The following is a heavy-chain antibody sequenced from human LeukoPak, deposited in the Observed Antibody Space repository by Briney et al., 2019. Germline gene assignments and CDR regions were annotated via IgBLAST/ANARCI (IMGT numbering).Heavy chain of an antibody. J-gene: IGHJ5*02. CDR3: ARAGLYSSGWYRSPPGGGFDP. CDR1: GGSFSGCY. Sequence: SETLSLTCAVYGGSFSGCYWSWIRQPPGKGREWIGEINHSGNTNYNPSLTSRVIISVDTSEKQFSLKLSSVTAADTAVYSCARAGLYSSGWYRSPPGGGFDPWGQGTLVTVSS. D-gene: IGHD6-19*01. CDR2: INHSGNT. V-gene: IGHV4-34*01.